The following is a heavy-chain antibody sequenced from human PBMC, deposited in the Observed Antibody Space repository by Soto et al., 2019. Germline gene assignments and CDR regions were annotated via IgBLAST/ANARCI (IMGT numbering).Heavy chain of an antibody. CDR3: ARRHGIAAAGNDY. Sequence: YWISWVRQMPGKGLEWMGRIDPSDSYTNYSPSFQGHVTISADKSISTAYLQWSSLKASDTAMYYCARRHGIAAAGNDYWGQGTLVTVSS. J-gene: IGHJ4*02. CDR2: IDPSDSYT. D-gene: IGHD6-13*01. CDR1: YW. V-gene: IGHV5-10-1*01.